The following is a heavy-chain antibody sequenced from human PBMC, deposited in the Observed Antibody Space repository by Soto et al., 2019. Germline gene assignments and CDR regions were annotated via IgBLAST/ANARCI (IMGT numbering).Heavy chain of an antibody. V-gene: IGHV3-30-3*01. CDR2: ISYDGSNK. D-gene: IGHD6-13*01. CDR1: GFTFSSYA. CDR3: ARAPGNRADFDY. J-gene: IGHJ4*02. Sequence: ESGGGVVQPGRSLRLSCAASGFTFSSYAMHWVRQAPGKGLEWVAVISYDGSNKYYADSVKGRFTISRDNSKNTLYLQMSSLRAEDTAVYYCARAPGNRADFDYWGQGTLVTVSS.